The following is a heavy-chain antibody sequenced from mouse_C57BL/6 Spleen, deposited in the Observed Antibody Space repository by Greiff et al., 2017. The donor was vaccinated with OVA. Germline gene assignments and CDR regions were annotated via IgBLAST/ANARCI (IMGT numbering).Heavy chain of an antibody. CDR2: IYPGDGDT. D-gene: IGHD2-4*01. V-gene: IGHV1-82*01. J-gene: IGHJ4*01. CDR3: ARCYDYGDYAMDY. CDR1: GYAFSSSW. Sequence: QVQLQQSGPELVKPGASVKISCKASGYAFSSSWMNWVKQRPGKGLEWIGRIYPGDGDTNYNGKFKGKATLTADKSSSTAYMQLSSLTSEDSAVYFCARCYDYGDYAMDYWGQGTSVTVSS.